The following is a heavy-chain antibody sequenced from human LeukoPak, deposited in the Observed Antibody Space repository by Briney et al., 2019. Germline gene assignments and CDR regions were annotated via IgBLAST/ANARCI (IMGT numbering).Heavy chain of an antibody. CDR1: GGTFSSYA. J-gene: IGHJ4*02. CDR2: IIPIFGTA. D-gene: IGHD6-13*01. V-gene: IGHV1-69*06. Sequence: SVKVSCKASGGTFSSYAISWVRQAPGQGLEWMGGIIPIFGTANYAQKFQGRVTIIADKSTSTAYMELSSLRSEDTAVYYCARGSVRYSSSWARHYFDYWGQGTLVTVSS. CDR3: ARGSVRYSSSWARHYFDY.